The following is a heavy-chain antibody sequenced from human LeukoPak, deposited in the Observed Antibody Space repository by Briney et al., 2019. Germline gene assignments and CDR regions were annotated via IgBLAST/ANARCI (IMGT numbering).Heavy chain of an antibody. CDR1: GFTFSSYW. CDR2: INSDGSST. J-gene: IGHJ4*02. V-gene: IGHV3-74*01. CDR3: ASGQVEMATPLDY. Sequence: GGSLRLSCAASGFTFSSYWMHWVRQAPGKGLVWVSRINSDGSSTSYADSVKGRFTISRDNAKNTLYLQMNSLRAEDTAVYYCASGQVEMATPLDYWGQGTLVTVSS. D-gene: IGHD5-24*01.